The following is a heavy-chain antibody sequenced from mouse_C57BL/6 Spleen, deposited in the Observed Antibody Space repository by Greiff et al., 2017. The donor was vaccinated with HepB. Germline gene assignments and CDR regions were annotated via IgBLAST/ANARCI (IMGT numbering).Heavy chain of an antibody. Sequence: QVQLQQPGAELVMPGASVKLSCKASGYTFTSYWMHWVKQRPGQGLEWIGESDPSDSYTNYNQKFKGKSTLTVDKSSSTAYMQLSSLTSEDAAVYYCARHYGSSPGFAYWGQGTLVTVSA. V-gene: IGHV1-69*01. J-gene: IGHJ3*01. CDR2: SDPSDSYT. D-gene: IGHD1-1*01. CDR3: ARHYGSSPGFAY. CDR1: GYTFTSYW.